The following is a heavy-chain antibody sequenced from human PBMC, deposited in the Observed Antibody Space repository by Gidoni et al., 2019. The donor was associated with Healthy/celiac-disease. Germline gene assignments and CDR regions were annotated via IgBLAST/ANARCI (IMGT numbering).Heavy chain of an antibody. Sequence: QVQLQQGGAGLLKPSETLSLTCALYDGSFSGYYWCWIRKSPGKWMEWMGEINHSGSTNYNPSLKSRVTSSVDTSKNQFSLKLSSVTAADTAVYYCARAILWWGGALIDYWGQGTLVTVSS. J-gene: IGHJ4*02. CDR3: ARAILWWGGALIDY. V-gene: IGHV4-34*01. D-gene: IGHD2-21*01. CDR1: DGSFSGYY. CDR2: INHSGST.